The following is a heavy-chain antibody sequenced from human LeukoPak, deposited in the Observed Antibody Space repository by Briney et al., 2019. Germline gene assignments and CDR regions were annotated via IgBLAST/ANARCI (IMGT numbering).Heavy chain of an antibody. J-gene: IGHJ4*02. V-gene: IGHV1-18*01. CDR2: TSAYNDKT. CDR1: GYTFTAYG. D-gene: IGHD1-1*01. CDR3: ARGTYFDY. Sequence: ASVKVSCKASGYTFTAYGISWVRQAPGQGLEWMGWTSAYNDKTKYAQKLEGRVTMTTDTSTSTAYMEMRSLRSDDTAVYYCARGTYFDYWGQGTLVTVSS.